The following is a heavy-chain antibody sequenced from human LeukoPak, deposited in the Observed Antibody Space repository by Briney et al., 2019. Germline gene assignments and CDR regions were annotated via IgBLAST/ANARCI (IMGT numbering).Heavy chain of an antibody. CDR2: INHSGST. Sequence: SETLSLTCAVYGGSFSGYYWSWIRQPPGKGLEWIGEINHSGSTNYNPSLKSRVTISIDTSKHQFSLKLSSVTAADTAMYYCARGGDTSSWYAWFDPWGQGTLVTVSS. CDR3: ARGGDTSSWYAWFDP. D-gene: IGHD6-13*01. V-gene: IGHV4-34*01. CDR1: GGSFSGYY. J-gene: IGHJ5*02.